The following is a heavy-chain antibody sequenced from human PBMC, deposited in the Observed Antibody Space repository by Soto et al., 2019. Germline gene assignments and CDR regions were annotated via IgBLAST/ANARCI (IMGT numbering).Heavy chain of an antibody. J-gene: IGHJ4*02. CDR2: IYWDADK. CDR1: GFSLSSSGVG. Sequence: QITLKESCPTLVKPTQTLTLTCTFSGFSLSSSGVGVGWIRQPPGRALEWLALIYWDADKRYSPSLKSRLTITMDASKNQVGSTMNNMDPVNTAPSYCAHRSRVGGPVHGFHYWGQGSLVTVSS. D-gene: IGHD1-26*01. V-gene: IGHV2-5*02. CDR3: AHRSRVGGPVHGFHY.